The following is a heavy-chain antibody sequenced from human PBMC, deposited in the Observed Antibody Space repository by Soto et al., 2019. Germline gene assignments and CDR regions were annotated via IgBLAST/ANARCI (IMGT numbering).Heavy chain of an antibody. CDR3: AKDPGGEIDSAY. CDR1: GFTFSSYG. Sequence: QVQLVESGGGVVQPGRSLRLSCAACGFTFSSYGMHWVRQAPGKGLEWVAVISYDGSNKYYADSVKGRFTISRDNSKNTLYLQMNSLRAEDTAVYYCAKDPGGEIDSAYWGQGTLVTVSS. J-gene: IGHJ4*02. V-gene: IGHV3-30*18. CDR2: ISYDGSNK. D-gene: IGHD2-15*01.